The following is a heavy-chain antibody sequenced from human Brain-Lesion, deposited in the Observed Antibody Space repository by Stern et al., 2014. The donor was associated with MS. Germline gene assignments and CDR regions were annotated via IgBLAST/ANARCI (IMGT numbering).Heavy chain of an antibody. CDR1: GYTPTELS. Sequence: VQLVESGAEVKKPGASVKVSCKGSGYTPTELSLHWVRQAPRKGLEWMGGFDSEDGETIYAQKFQGRVTMTEDTSTDTAYMELSSLRSEDTAVYYCATLSPGAGGNYYRHFDYWGQGTLVTVSS. CDR3: ATLSPGAGGNYYRHFDY. V-gene: IGHV1-24*01. CDR2: FDSEDGET. D-gene: IGHD1-26*01. J-gene: IGHJ4*02.